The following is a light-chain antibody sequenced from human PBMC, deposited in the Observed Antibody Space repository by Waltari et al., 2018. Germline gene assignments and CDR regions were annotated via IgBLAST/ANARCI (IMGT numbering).Light chain of an antibody. Sequence: QSARTQPASVSGSPGQSITLSCSGTASDVGAYDIVSWYQHHPGKAPHLIIYEVSNRPSGISNRFSASKSSNAASLTISGLQAEDEADYYCSSYTTSSAPGVFGTGTRVTVL. CDR2: EVS. CDR1: ASDVGAYDI. J-gene: IGLJ1*01. V-gene: IGLV2-14*01. CDR3: SSYTTSSAPGV.